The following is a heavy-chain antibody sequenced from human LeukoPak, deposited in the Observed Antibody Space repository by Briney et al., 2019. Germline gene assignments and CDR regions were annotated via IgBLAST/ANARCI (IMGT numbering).Heavy chain of an antibody. V-gene: IGHV1-18*01. D-gene: IGHD3-10*01. J-gene: IGHJ3*02. Sequence: ASVKVSCKASGYTFTSYGISWVRQAPGQGLEWMGWISAYNGNTNYAQKLQGRVTMTTDTSTSTAYMELRSLRSDDTAVYYCARGGPSYGSGSDAFDIWGQGTMVIVSS. CDR1: GYTFTSYG. CDR3: ARGGPSYGSGSDAFDI. CDR2: ISAYNGNT.